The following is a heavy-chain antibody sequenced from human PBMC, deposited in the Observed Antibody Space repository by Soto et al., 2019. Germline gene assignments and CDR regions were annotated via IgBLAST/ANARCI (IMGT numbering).Heavy chain of an antibody. CDR2: IYYSGST. CDR3: ARGLQYSRLFYGMDV. V-gene: IGHV4-31*03. CDR1: GGSISSGGYY. D-gene: IGHD6-13*01. Sequence: QVQLQESGPGLVKPSQTLSLTCTVSGGSISSGGYYWSWIRQHPVKGLEWIGYIYYSGSTYYNPSLKRRVNISVDTSKNQFSLQLSSVTAADTAVYYCARGLQYSRLFYGMDVWGQGTTVTVSS. J-gene: IGHJ6*02.